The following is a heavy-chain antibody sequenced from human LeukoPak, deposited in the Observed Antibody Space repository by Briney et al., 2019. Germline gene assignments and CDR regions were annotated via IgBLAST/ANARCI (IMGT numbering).Heavy chain of an antibody. CDR2: ISSSSSTI. D-gene: IGHD3-10*01. J-gene: IGHJ4*02. CDR3: ARPPSGSYSWVIDY. Sequence: GGSLRLSCAASGFTFSGYSMNWVRQAPGKGLEWVSYISSSSSTIYYADSVKGRFTISRDNAKNSLYLQMNSLRAEDTAVYYCARPPSGSYSWVIDYWGQGTLVTVSS. CDR1: GFTFSGYS. V-gene: IGHV3-48*04.